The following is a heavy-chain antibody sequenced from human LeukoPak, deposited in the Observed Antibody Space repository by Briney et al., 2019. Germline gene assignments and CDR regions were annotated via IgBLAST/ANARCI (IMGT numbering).Heavy chain of an antibody. D-gene: IGHD3-9*01. J-gene: IGHJ4*02. V-gene: IGHV1-69*04. CDR3: AREDDILTGYDY. CDR2: IIPILGIA. Sequence: SVKVSCKASGGTFSSYAISWVRQAPGQGLEWMGRIIPILGIANYAQKFQGRVTITADKSTSTAYMELSSLRSEDTAVYYCAREDDILTGYDYWGQGTLVAVSS. CDR1: GGTFSSYA.